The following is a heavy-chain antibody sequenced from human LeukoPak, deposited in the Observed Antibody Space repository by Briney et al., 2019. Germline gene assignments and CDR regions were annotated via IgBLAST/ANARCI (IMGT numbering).Heavy chain of an antibody. V-gene: IGHV1-8*01. CDR1: GYTFTSYD. Sequence: ASVKVSCKASGYTFTSYDINWVRQATGQGLEWMGWMNPNSGNTGYAQKFQGRVTMTRNTSISTAYMELSSLRSEDTAVYYCARVGNCGGDCWYYYYYGMDVWGQGTTVTVSS. D-gene: IGHD2-21*02. CDR2: MNPNSGNT. J-gene: IGHJ6*02. CDR3: ARVGNCGGDCWYYYYYGMDV.